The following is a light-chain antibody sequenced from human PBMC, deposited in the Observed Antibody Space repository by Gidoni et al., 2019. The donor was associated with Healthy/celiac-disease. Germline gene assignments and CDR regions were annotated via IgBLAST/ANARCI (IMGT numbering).Light chain of an antibody. V-gene: IGKV3-15*01. CDR2: GAS. J-gene: IGKJ4*01. Sequence: IVMTQSPATLSVSPGESATHSCRASQSVSSNLAWYQQKPGQAPRLLIYGASTRATGIPARFSGSGSGTEFTLTISSLQSEDFAAYYCQQYNNWPPLTFGGGTKVEIK. CDR1: QSVSSN. CDR3: QQYNNWPPLT.